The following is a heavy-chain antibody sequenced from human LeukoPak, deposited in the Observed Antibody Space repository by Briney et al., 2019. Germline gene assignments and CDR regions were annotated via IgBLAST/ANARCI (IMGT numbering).Heavy chain of an antibody. CDR1: GFTFSSYA. CDR3: TNGDCRGGRCSSGAY. D-gene: IGHD2-15*01. V-gene: IGHV3-23*01. Sequence: GGSLRLSCAASGFTFSSYAMSWVRQAPGKGLEWVSAISGSGYSTYYADSVKGRFTISRDNPKNTLYLQMKSLRGEDTAVYYCTNGDCRGGRCSSGAYWGQGTLVTVSS. J-gene: IGHJ4*02. CDR2: ISGSGYST.